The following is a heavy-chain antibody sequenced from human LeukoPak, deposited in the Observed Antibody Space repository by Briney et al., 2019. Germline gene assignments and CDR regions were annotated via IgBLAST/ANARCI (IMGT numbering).Heavy chain of an antibody. J-gene: IGHJ4*02. V-gene: IGHV4-59*01. CDR1: GXSISRYY. Sequence: SETLSLTCTVSGXSISRYYWTWLRQPPGKGLEWIGYIFHSGSTNYSPSLKSRVTISLDTSKNQFSLNLSSVTAADTAVYYCARDRPFYFGSGSYYDGFDSWGQGTLVTVSS. CDR3: ARDRPFYFGSGSYYDGFDS. CDR2: IFHSGST. D-gene: IGHD3-10*01.